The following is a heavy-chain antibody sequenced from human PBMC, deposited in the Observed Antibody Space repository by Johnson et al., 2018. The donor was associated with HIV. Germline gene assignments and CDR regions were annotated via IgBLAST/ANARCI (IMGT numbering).Heavy chain of an antibody. Sequence: QVQLVESGGGVVQPGRSLRLSCAASGFTFTFYAMHWVRQAPGKGLEWVAVISYDGSNENYADSVKGRFTISRDNSKNTLYLQMNSLRAEDTAVDYCAKPNGNAFDIWGQGTMVTVSS. CDR2: ISYDGSNE. CDR1: GFTFTFYA. CDR3: AKPNGNAFDI. D-gene: IGHD4-23*01. J-gene: IGHJ3*02. V-gene: IGHV3-30*18.